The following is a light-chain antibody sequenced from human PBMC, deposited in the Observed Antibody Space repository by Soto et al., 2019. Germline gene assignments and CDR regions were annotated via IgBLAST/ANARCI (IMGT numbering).Light chain of an antibody. CDR1: ISNIGAGYD. Sequence: QSVLTQPPSVSGAPGQRVTISRTGSISNIGAGYDVHWYQQLPGTVPKVLIYGNSNRPSGVPDRFSGSKSGTSASLAITGLQAEDEADYYCQPSDIRRMGFPVCGTGTKVTVL. J-gene: IGLJ1*01. V-gene: IGLV1-40*01. CDR3: QPSDIRRMGFPV. CDR2: GNS.